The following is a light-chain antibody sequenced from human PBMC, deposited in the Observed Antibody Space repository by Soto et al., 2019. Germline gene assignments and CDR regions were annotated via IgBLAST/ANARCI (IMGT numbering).Light chain of an antibody. CDR2: DVS. CDR1: SSDVGGYNY. J-gene: IGLJ3*02. Sequence: QSALTQPRSVSGSPGQSVTISCTGTSSDVGGYNYVSWYQQHPGKVPQLMIYDVSKRPSGVPDRFSGSKSGNTASLIISGLQAEDEADFYCCSYAGSYTMFGGGTKVTVL. V-gene: IGLV2-11*01. CDR3: CSYAGSYTM.